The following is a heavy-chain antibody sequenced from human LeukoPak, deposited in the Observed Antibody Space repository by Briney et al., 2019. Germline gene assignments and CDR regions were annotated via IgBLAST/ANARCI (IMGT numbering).Heavy chain of an antibody. CDR2: IIPIFGTA. CDR1: GGTFSSYA. V-gene: IGHV1-69*13. J-gene: IGHJ3*02. Sequence: SVKVSCKASGGTFSSYAISWVRQAPGQGLEWMGGIIPIFGTANYAQKFQGRVTITADESTSAAYMELSSLRSEDTAVYYCARDSYSGSYGDAFDIWGQGTMVTVSS. CDR3: ARDSYSGSYGDAFDI. D-gene: IGHD1-26*01.